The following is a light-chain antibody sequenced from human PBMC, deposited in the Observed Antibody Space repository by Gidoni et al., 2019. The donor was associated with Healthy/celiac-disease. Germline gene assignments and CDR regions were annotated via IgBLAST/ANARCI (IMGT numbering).Light chain of an antibody. V-gene: IGKV1-12*01. CDR2: AAS. J-gene: IGKJ5*01. CDR3: QQANSFPFT. Sequence: DIQMTQSPSSVSSSVGDRVTITCRASQGISSWLAWHQQKPGKAPKLMIYAASSVQSGVPSRCSGSGSGTDFTLTISRLQPEDFVTYYWQQANSFPFTFGQGTRLEIK. CDR1: QGISSW.